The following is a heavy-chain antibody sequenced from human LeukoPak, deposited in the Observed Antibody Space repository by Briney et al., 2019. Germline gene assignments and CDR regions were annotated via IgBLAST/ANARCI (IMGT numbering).Heavy chain of an antibody. CDR1: GGSISSSSYY. Sequence: SETLSLTCTVSGGSISSSSYYWGWIRQPPGKGLEWIGSIYYSGSTYYNPSLKSRVTISVDTSKNQFSLKLSSVTAADTAVYYCASLLDFWSGALDYWGQGTLVTVSS. CDR3: ASLLDFWSGALDY. V-gene: IGHV4-39*07. D-gene: IGHD3-3*01. CDR2: IYYSGST. J-gene: IGHJ4*02.